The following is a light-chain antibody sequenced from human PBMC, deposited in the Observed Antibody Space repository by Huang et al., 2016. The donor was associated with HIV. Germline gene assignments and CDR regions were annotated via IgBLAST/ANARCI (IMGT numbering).Light chain of an antibody. Sequence: DIVLTPSPATLSLSPGERATLSCRASQSVSSYLAWFQQKPGQAPRLLIYDASTRATGTPARFSGSGSGTDYTRTISSLEAEDCAVYYCQQHRNWPVTFGQGTRLEIK. J-gene: IGKJ5*01. V-gene: IGKV3-11*01. CDR3: QQHRNWPVT. CDR1: QSVSSY. CDR2: DAS.